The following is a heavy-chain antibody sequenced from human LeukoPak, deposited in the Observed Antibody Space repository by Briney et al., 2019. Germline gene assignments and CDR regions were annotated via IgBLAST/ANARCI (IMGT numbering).Heavy chain of an antibody. Sequence: GGSLRLSCVASGFTFSHYWMSWVRQAPGKGLEWVSYISSSGSSTFYADSVKGRFTISRDNTKNSLYLQMNSLRAEDTAVYYCARVLSSGYSPFDYWGQGSLVTVSS. CDR1: GFTFSHYW. CDR3: ARVLSSGYSPFDY. V-gene: IGHV3-11*01. D-gene: IGHD6-19*01. J-gene: IGHJ4*02. CDR2: ISSSGSST.